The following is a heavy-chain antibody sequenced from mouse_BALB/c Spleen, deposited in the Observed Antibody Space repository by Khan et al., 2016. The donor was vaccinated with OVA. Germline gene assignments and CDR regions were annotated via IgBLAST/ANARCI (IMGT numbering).Heavy chain of an antibody. J-gene: IGHJ3*01. D-gene: IGHD3-3*01. CDR1: GYSIISDYA. CDR2: ITYSGST. V-gene: IGHV3-2*02. Sequence: EVQLQESGPGLVKPSQSLSLTCTVTGYSIISDYAWNWIRQFPGNKLEWMGYITYSGSTSYTPSLKSRFSITRDTSKNQFFLQLNSLTTEDTATYYCARGRAYWGQGTLVTVSA. CDR3: ARGRAY.